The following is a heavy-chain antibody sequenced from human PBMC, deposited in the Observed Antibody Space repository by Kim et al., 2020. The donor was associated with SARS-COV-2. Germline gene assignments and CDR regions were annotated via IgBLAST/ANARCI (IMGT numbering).Heavy chain of an antibody. CDR3: ARDLYAPVSLQPTHDFDY. V-gene: IGHV3-30*04. Sequence: GGSLRLSCAASGFTFSSYAMHWVRQAPGKGLEWVAVISYDGSNKYYADSVKGRFTISRDNSKNTLYLQMNSLRAEDTAVYYCARDLYAPVSLQPTHDFDYWGQGTLVTVSS. CDR2: ISYDGSNK. D-gene: IGHD1-1*01. J-gene: IGHJ4*02. CDR1: GFTFSSYA.